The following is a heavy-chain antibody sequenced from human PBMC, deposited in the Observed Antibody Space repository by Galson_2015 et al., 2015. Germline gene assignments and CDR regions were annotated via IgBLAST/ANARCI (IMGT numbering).Heavy chain of an antibody. V-gene: IGHV4-59*01. Sequence: LRLSCAASGFTFSNAWMTWVRQAPGKGLEWIGYIYYSGSTNYNPSLKSRVTISLDTSKNQFSLKLSSVTAADTAVYYCARTRDYYDSSGYYYYFYYWGQGTLVTVSS. CDR3: ARTRDYYDSSGYYYYFYY. D-gene: IGHD3-22*01. CDR2: IYYSGST. CDR1: GFTFSNAW. J-gene: IGHJ4*02.